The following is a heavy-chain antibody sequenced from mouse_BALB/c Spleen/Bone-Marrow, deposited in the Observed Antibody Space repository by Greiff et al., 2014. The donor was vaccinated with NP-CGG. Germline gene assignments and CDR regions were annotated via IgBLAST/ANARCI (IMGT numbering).Heavy chain of an antibody. D-gene: IGHD1-1*01. Sequence: EVQLQQSGAELVKPGASVKLSCTASGFNIKDTYMHWVKQRPEQGLEWIGRIDPANGNTKYDPKFQGKATLTADTSSNTAYLQLSSLTSEDTAVYYCATLTTVVDAMDYWGQGTSVTVSS. CDR2: IDPANGNT. CDR1: GFNIKDTY. J-gene: IGHJ4*01. CDR3: ATLTTVVDAMDY. V-gene: IGHV14-3*02.